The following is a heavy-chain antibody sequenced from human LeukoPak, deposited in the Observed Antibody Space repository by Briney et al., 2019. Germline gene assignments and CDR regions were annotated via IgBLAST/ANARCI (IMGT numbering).Heavy chain of an antibody. Sequence: ASETLSLTCTVSGGSISTYYWSWIRQPPGKGLGWIGYMYYSGSTNYNPSLKSRVTISVDTSKKQFSLELSSVTAADTAVYYCARETKYCSGGSCYSDGLDIWGQGTMVTVSS. CDR1: GGSISTYY. CDR3: ARETKYCSGGSCYSDGLDI. V-gene: IGHV4-59*01. D-gene: IGHD2-15*01. J-gene: IGHJ3*02. CDR2: MYYSGST.